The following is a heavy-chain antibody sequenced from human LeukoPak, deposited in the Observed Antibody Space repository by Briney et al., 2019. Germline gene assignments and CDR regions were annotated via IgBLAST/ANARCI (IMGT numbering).Heavy chain of an antibody. Sequence: PGGSLRLSCAASGFTFSSYAMHWVRQAPGKGLEWVAVISYDGSNKYYADSVKGRFTISRDNSKNTLYLQMNSLRAEDTAVYYCARERTSATGTTIGWFDPWGQGTLVTVSS. CDR2: ISYDGSNK. CDR1: GFTFSSYA. CDR3: ARERTSATGTTIGWFDP. J-gene: IGHJ5*02. V-gene: IGHV3-30-3*01. D-gene: IGHD1-7*01.